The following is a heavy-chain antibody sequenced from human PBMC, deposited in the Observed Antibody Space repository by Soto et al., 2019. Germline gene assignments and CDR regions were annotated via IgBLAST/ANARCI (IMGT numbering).Heavy chain of an antibody. Sequence: QVQLVQSGAEVKKPGSSVKVSCKASGGTFSSYAISWVRQAPGQGLEWMGGIIPIFGTANYAQKFQGRVTITADDSTSTAYMELSSLRSEDTAVYYCATNLDIVVVPAATNYYYYYGMDVWGQGTTVTVSS. J-gene: IGHJ6*02. CDR1: GGTFSSYA. D-gene: IGHD2-2*03. CDR3: ATNLDIVVVPAATNYYYYYGMDV. V-gene: IGHV1-69*01. CDR2: IIPIFGTA.